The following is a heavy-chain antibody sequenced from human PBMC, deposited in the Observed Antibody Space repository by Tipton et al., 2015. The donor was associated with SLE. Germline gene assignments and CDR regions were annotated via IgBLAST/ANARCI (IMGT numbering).Heavy chain of an antibody. CDR3: AKVPGRGWELGYFQH. CDR1: GFTFSSYE. D-gene: IGHD1-26*01. Sequence: SLRLSCAASGFTFSSYEMNWVRQAPGKGLEWVSYISSSGSTYYADSVKGRFTSSRDNSKNTLYLQMNSLRAEDTAVYYCAKVPGRGWELGYFQHWGQGTLVTVSS. J-gene: IGHJ1*01. CDR2: ISSSGST. V-gene: IGHV3-48*03.